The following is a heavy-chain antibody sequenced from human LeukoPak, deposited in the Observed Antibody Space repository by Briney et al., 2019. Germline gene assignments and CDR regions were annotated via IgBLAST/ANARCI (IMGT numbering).Heavy chain of an antibody. CDR2: ISSESSTI. CDR1: GITFSSYS. D-gene: IGHD4-11*01. V-gene: IGHV3-48*01. Sequence: PGGSLRLSCAASGITFSSYSMNWVRQAPGKGLEWVSYISSESSTIYYADSVKGRFTISRDNSKNTLYLQMNSLRAEDTAVYYCATGSTVTTANYYYYMDVWGKGTTVTVSS. J-gene: IGHJ6*03. CDR3: ATGSTVTTANYYYYMDV.